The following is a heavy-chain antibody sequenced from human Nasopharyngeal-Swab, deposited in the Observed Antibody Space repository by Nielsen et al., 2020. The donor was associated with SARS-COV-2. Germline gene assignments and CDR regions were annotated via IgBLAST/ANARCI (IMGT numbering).Heavy chain of an antibody. CDR3: ARDKAYSGSYYNWFDP. V-gene: IGHV1-18*01. J-gene: IGHJ5*02. Sequence: ASVKVFCKASGYTFTSYGISWVRQAPGQGLEWMGWISAYNGNTNYAQKLQGRVTMTTDTSTSTAYMELRSLRSDDTAVYYCARDKAYSGSYYNWFDPWGQGTLVTVSS. D-gene: IGHD1-26*01. CDR1: GYTFTSYG. CDR2: ISAYNGNT.